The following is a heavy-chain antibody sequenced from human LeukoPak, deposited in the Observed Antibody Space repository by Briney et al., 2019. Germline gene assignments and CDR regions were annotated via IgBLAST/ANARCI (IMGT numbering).Heavy chain of an antibody. Sequence: GGSLRLSCAASGFSFSNHGMHWVRQAPGKELEWVAVIWYDGSNKYYADSVKGRFTTSRDNSKNTVYLQMNSLRAEDTAVYYCAREAMGTIPYFDYWGQGTLVTVSS. D-gene: IGHD5-24*01. CDR2: IWYDGSNK. J-gene: IGHJ4*02. CDR1: GFSFSNHG. V-gene: IGHV3-33*01. CDR3: AREAMGTIPYFDY.